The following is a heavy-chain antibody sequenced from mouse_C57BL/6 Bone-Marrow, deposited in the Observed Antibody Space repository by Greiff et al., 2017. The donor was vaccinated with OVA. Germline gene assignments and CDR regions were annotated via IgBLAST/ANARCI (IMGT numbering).Heavy chain of an antibody. V-gene: IGHV2-6*01. Sequence: QVQLQQSGPGLVAPSQRLSITCTVSGFSFTSYGVDWVRQSPGKGLEWLGVIWGVGSTNYNSALKSRLSISKDNSKSQVFLKMNSLQTDDTAMYYCASRKTSAMDYWGQGTSVTVSS. CDR1: GFSFTSYG. CDR2: IWGVGST. J-gene: IGHJ4*01. CDR3: ASRKTSAMDY.